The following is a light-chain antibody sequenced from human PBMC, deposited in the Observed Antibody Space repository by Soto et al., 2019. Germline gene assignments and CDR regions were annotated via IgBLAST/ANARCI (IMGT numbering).Light chain of an antibody. CDR2: AAS. V-gene: IGKV3-20*01. J-gene: IGKJ1*01. CDR1: QSVSSSI. Sequence: EIVLTQSPCTLSLSPGERATLSCGASQSVSSSILAWYQQKHGQAPRLLIYAASNRATGIPDRFSGSGYGTDFNLTISRLETEDFAVFYCQQYGSYSRTFGQGTKVDIK. CDR3: QQYGSYSRT.